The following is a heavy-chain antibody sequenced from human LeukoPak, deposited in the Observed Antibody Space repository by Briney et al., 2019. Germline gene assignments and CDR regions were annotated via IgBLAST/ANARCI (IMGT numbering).Heavy chain of an antibody. CDR1: GDSITGYY. V-gene: IGHV4-39*01. CDR2: IYYTGNT. Sequence: SETLSLTCSVSGDSITGYYWGWIRQPPGKGLEWIGNIYYTGNTYYNSSLKSRVTISLDTSKNQFSLKLSSVTAADTAVYFCARQNYGSAPLRYWGRGTLVTVSS. D-gene: IGHD3-10*01. CDR3: ARQNYGSAPLRY. J-gene: IGHJ4*02.